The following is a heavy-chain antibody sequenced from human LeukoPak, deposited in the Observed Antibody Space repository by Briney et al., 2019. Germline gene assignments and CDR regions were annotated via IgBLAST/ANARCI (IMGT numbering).Heavy chain of an antibody. CDR3: ASHDFWSGNNDY. Sequence: SQTLSLTCTVSGGSISSGSYYWSWIRQPAGKGLEWIGRIYTSGSTNYNPSLKSRVTISVDTSKNQFSLKLNSVTAADTAVYYCASHDFWSGNNDYWGQGTLVTVSS. CDR2: IYTSGST. CDR1: GGSISSGSYY. J-gene: IGHJ4*02. D-gene: IGHD3-3*01. V-gene: IGHV4-61*02.